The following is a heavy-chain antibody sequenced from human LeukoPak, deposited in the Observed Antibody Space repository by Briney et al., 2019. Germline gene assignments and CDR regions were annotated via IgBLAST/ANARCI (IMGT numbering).Heavy chain of an antibody. V-gene: IGHV3-48*03. Sequence: GGSLRLSCAASGFTFSSYEMNWVRQAPGKGLEWVSYISSSGSTIYYADSVKGRFTISRVNAKNSLYLQMNSLRAEDTSVYYCARAFQELPQLYYYYYMDVWGKGTTVTVSS. CDR3: ARAFQELPQLYYYYYMDV. CDR2: ISSSGSTI. D-gene: IGHD6-13*01. CDR1: GFTFSSYE. J-gene: IGHJ6*03.